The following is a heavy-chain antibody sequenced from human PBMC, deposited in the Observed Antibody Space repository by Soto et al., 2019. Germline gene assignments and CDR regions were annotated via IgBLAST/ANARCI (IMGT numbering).Heavy chain of an antibody. V-gene: IGHV3-23*01. D-gene: IGHD2-2*01. Sequence: LRLSCAASGFTFSSYAMSWVRQAPGKGLEWVSAISGSGGSTYYADSVKGRFTISRDNSKNTLYLQMNSLRAEDTAVYYCAKDYPDGLVVVPAAPYGMDVWGQGTTVTVSS. CDR2: ISGSGGST. CDR3: AKDYPDGLVVVPAAPYGMDV. J-gene: IGHJ6*02. CDR1: GFTFSSYA.